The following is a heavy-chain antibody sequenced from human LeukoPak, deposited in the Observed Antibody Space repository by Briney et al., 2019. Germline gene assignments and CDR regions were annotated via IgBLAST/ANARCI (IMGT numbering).Heavy chain of an antibody. Sequence: SETLSLTCTVSGGSISSSSHYWGWIRQTPGKGLEWIGSIYYSGSTYYNPSLKSRVTISVDTSKNQFSLKLSSVTAADTAVYYCARGDSSGWIFDYWGQGTLVTVSS. CDR1: GGSISSSSHY. CDR2: IYYSGST. CDR3: ARGDSSGWIFDY. J-gene: IGHJ4*02. D-gene: IGHD6-19*01. V-gene: IGHV4-39*07.